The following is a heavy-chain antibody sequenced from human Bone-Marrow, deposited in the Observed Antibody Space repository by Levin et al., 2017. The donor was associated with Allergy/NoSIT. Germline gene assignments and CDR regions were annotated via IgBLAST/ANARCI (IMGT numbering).Heavy chain of an antibody. CDR1: GFTFSSYA. D-gene: IGHD1-26*01. J-gene: IGHJ6*02. Sequence: SCAASGFTFSSYAMNWVRQAPGKGLEWVSTISASGGSTYYADSVKGRFTISRDNSRNTLYLQMNSLRVDDTAVYYCAHDLGGWELPVEDYYYGMDVWGQGTTVTVSS. V-gene: IGHV3-23*01. CDR3: AHDLGGWELPVEDYYYGMDV. CDR2: ISASGGST.